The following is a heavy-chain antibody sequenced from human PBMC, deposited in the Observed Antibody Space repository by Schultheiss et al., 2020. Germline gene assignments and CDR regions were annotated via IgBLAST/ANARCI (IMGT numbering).Heavy chain of an antibody. CDR3: ARGGRYCSDGDCYGMDV. CDR1: GYTFTDYY. J-gene: IGHJ6*02. Sequence: GESLKISCKASGYTFTDYYIHWVRQAPGQGLEWMGWINPNSGGTNYAQKFQGWVTMTRDTSISTAYMELSRLRSDDTAVYYCARGGRYCSDGDCYGMDVWGQGTTVTVSS. CDR2: INPNSGGT. D-gene: IGHD2-15*01. V-gene: IGHV1-2*04.